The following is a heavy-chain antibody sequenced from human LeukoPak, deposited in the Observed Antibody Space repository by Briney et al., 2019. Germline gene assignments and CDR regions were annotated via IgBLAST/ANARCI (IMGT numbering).Heavy chain of an antibody. CDR3: AKDREYLNWFDP. Sequence: PGGSLRLSCVASGFTFTNSAMSWVRQAPGKGLEWVSSISATGRTIYYADSVKGRFTISRDSSKNTLYLQMNSLRAEDTAVYYCAKDREYLNWFDPWGQGTLVTVSS. J-gene: IGHJ5*02. V-gene: IGHV3-23*01. CDR2: ISATGRTI. CDR1: GFTFTNSA. D-gene: IGHD2/OR15-2a*01.